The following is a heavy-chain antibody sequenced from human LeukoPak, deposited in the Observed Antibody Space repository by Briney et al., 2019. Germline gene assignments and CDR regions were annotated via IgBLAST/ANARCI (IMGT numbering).Heavy chain of an antibody. CDR2: IYYSGST. D-gene: IGHD2-2*01. J-gene: IGHJ6*02. Sequence: PSETLSLTCAVSGGSISSSNWWSWVRQPPGKGLEWVGYIYYSGSTYYNPSLKSRVTISVDTSKNEFSLKLSSVTAADTAVYYCARALGYCGSTKCNYGLDVWGQGTTVTVSS. CDR1: GGSISSSNW. V-gene: IGHV4-30-4*01. CDR3: ARALGYCGSTKCNYGLDV.